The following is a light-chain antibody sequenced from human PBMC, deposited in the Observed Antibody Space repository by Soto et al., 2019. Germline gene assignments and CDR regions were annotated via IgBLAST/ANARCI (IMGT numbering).Light chain of an antibody. Sequence: DIVLTQSPVTLSLSPGQIATLSCSASQSISSSFLAWYQQKPGQAPRLLIYGASSRATGIPDRFSGSGSGTDFTLTISRLEPEDFAVYYCQKCGSSPETFGQGTKVDIK. V-gene: IGKV3-20*01. CDR1: QSISSSF. CDR2: GAS. J-gene: IGKJ1*01. CDR3: QKCGSSPET.